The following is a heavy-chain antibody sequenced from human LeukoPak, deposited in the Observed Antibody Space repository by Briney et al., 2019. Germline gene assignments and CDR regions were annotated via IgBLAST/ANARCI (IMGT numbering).Heavy chain of an antibody. V-gene: IGHV4-30-2*01. J-gene: IGHJ4*02. CDR1: GGSISSGGYY. Sequence: SSQTLSLTCTVSGGSISSGGYYWSWIRQPPGKGLEWIGYIYHSGSTYYNPSLKSRVTISVDRSKNQFSLKLSSVTAADTAVYYCARQRRRTAPIDYWGQGTLVTVSS. CDR3: ARQRRRTAPIDY. CDR2: IYHSGST.